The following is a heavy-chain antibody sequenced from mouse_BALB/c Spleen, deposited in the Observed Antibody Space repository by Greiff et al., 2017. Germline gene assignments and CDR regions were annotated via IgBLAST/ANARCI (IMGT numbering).Heavy chain of an antibody. V-gene: IGHV4-1*02. J-gene: IGHJ3*01. CDR3: SIPGSNQFAY. CDR2: INPDSSTI. D-gene: IGHD2-5*01. Sequence: EVQLQESGGGLVQPGGSLKLSCAASGFDFSRYWMSWVRQAPGKGLEWIGEINPDSSTINYTPSLKDKFIISRDNAKNTLYLQMSKVRSEDTSLYYCSIPGSNQFAYWGQGTLVTVSA. CDR1: GFDFSRYW.